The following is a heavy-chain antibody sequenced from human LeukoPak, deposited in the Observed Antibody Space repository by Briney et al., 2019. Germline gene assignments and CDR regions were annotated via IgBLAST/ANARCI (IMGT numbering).Heavy chain of an antibody. Sequence: GGSLRLSCAASGFTFSSYSMNWVRQAPGKGLEWVSYISSSSSTIYYADSVKGRFTISRDNAKNSLYPQMNSLRAEDTAVYYCARDAYYGGNSEGFDPWGQGTLVTVSS. D-gene: IGHD4-23*01. J-gene: IGHJ5*02. CDR2: ISSSSSTI. CDR3: ARDAYYGGNSEGFDP. V-gene: IGHV3-48*01. CDR1: GFTFSSYS.